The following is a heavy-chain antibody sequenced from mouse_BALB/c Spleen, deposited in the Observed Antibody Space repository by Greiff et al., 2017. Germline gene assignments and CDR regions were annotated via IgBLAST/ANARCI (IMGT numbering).Heavy chain of an antibody. J-gene: IGHJ4*01. CDR2: IDTSDSYT. Sequence: QVQLQQSGAELVMPGASVKMSCKASGYTFTDYWMHWVKQRPGQGLEWIGAIDTSDSYTSYNQKFKGKATLTVDESSSTAYMQLSSLTSEDSAVYYCAKQEYGNYVAMDDWGQGTSVTVSS. V-gene: IGHV1-69*01. D-gene: IGHD2-10*02. CDR3: AKQEYGNYVAMDD. CDR1: GYTFTDYW.